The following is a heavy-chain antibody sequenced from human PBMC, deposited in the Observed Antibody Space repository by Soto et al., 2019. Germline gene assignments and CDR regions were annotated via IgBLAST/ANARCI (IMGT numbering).Heavy chain of an antibody. CDR1: GYTFNSYG. Sequence: QVQLVQSGVEVKKPGASVKVSCKASGYTFNSYGISWVRQAPVQVLKWLGWISTYNGNTKYAQKLQGIVTMTTDTSTNKAYMEPERLRSDDTAVYYCAISGRPGYYYFNMDVWGQGTTVTVSS. V-gene: IGHV1-18*01. CDR3: AISGRPGYYYFNMDV. CDR2: ISTYNGNT. J-gene: IGHJ6*02.